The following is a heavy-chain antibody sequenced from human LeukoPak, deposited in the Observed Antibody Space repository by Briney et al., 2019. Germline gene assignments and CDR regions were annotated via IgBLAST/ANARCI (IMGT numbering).Heavy chain of an antibody. V-gene: IGHV1-2*02. CDR1: GYTFTGYY. D-gene: IGHD3-3*01. CDR2: INPNSGGT. CDR3: ARDIGHDFWSGYYLTSGGSSDY. Sequence: GASVKVSCKASGYTFTGYYMHWVRQAPGQGLEWMGWINPNSGGTNYAQKFQGRVTMTRDTSISTAYMELSRLRSDDTAVYYCARDIGHDFWSGYYLTSGGSSDYWGQGTLVTVSS. J-gene: IGHJ4*02.